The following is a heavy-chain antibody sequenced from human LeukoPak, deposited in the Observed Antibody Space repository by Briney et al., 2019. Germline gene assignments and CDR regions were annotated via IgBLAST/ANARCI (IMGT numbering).Heavy chain of an antibody. J-gene: IGHJ4*02. D-gene: IGHD5-18*01. V-gene: IGHV3-33*01. CDR1: GFTFSTYG. Sequence: GRSLRLSCAASGFTFSTYGMHWVRQAPGKGLEWVAVIWYDGSNKYYADSVKGRFTISRDNSKNTLYLQMNSLRAEDTAVYYCAREPGIQLDYYFDYWGQGTLVTVSS. CDR2: IWYDGSNK. CDR3: AREPGIQLDYYFDY.